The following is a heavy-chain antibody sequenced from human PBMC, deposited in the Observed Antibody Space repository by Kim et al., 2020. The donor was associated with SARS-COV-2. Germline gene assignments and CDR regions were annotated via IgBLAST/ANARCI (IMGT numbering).Heavy chain of an antibody. CDR3: ARDKQLLVYYYYYYGMDV. V-gene: IGHV3-30*01. J-gene: IGHJ6*02. D-gene: IGHD5-18*01. Sequence: KGRFTISRENSKNTLYLQMNSLRAEDTAVYYCARDKQLLVYYYYYYGMDVWGQGTTVTVSS.